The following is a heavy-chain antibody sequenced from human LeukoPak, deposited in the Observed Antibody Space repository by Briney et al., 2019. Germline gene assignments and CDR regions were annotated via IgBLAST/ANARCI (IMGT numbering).Heavy chain of an antibody. J-gene: IGHJ4*02. V-gene: IGHV3-53*01. CDR3: VRRAGAYSHPYDY. CDR1: GFTVSSKS. D-gene: IGHD4/OR15-4a*01. CDR2: IYSGTI. Sequence: GGSLRLSCTVSGFTVSSKSMSWVRQAPGKGLEWVSFIYSGTIHYSDSVKGRFTISRDNSKNTLYLQMNSLRAEDTAVYYCVRRAGAYSHPYDYWGQGTLVTVSS.